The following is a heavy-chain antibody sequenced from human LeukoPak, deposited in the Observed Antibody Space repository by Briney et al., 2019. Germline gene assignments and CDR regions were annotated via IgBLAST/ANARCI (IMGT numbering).Heavy chain of an antibody. V-gene: IGHV4-59*01. CDR3: AREGPDYYGSGSYYTRVDY. CDR2: IYYSGST. D-gene: IGHD3-10*01. Sequence: SETLSLTCTVSGGSIRSYYWSWIRQPPGKGLEWIAYIYYSGSTNYNPSLKSRVTISVDTSKNQFSLKLSSVTAADTAVYYCAREGPDYYGSGSYYTRVDYWGQGTLVTVSS. J-gene: IGHJ4*02. CDR1: GGSIRSYY.